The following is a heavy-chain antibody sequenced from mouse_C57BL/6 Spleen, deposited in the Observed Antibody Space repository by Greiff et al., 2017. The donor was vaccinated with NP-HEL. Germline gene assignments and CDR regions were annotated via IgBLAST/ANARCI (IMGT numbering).Heavy chain of an antibody. V-gene: IGHV10-1*01. CDR2: IRSKSNNYAT. Sequence: EADGGLVQPKGSLKLSCAASGFSFNTYAMNWVRQAPGKGLEWVARIRSKSNNYATYYADSVKDRFTISRDDSESMLYLQMNNLKTEDTAMYYCVRHLDYSNYNWYFDVWGTGTTVTVSS. D-gene: IGHD2-5*01. J-gene: IGHJ1*03. CDR3: VRHLDYSNYNWYFDV. CDR1: GFSFNTYA.